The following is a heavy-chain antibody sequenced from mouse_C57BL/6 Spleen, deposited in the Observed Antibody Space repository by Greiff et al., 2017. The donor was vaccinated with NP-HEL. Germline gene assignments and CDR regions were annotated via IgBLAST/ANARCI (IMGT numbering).Heavy chain of an antibody. J-gene: IGHJ4*01. CDR3: ARPFITAVVAPYYAMDY. Sequence: QVQLQQSGAELVKPGASVKMSCKASGYTFTSYWITWVKQRPGQGLEWIGDIYPGSGSTNYNEKFKSKATLPVDTSSSTAYMQLSSLTSEDSAVYYCARPFITAVVAPYYAMDYWGQGTSVTVSS. V-gene: IGHV1-55*01. D-gene: IGHD1-1*01. CDR2: IYPGSGST. CDR1: GYTFTSYW.